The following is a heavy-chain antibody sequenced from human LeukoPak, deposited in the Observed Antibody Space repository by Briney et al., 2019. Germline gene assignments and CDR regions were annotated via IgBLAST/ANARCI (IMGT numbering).Heavy chain of an antibody. D-gene: IGHD3-22*01. Sequence: GGSLRLSCAASGFTFSSYAMSWVRQAPGKGLEWVSAISGSGGSTYYADSVKGRFTISRDNYKNTLYLQMNSLRAEDTAVYYCAKASLYDSSGYYRYYYYYGMDVWGQGTTVTVSS. CDR2: ISGSGGST. CDR3: AKASLYDSSGYYRYYYYYGMDV. J-gene: IGHJ6*02. V-gene: IGHV3-23*01. CDR1: GFTFSSYA.